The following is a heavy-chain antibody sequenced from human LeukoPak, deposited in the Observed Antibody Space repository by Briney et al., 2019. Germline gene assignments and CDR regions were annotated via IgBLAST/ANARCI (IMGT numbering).Heavy chain of an antibody. J-gene: IGHJ5*02. CDR1: GHTFTSYG. Sequence: AASVKVSCKASGHTFTSYGISWVRQAPGQGLECMGGVSAYYGNTNYAQKLQRRVTMTTDTSTSTAHMELRSLISDHTLLFFCARLFLAVGGNGYWFDRWGQGTLVTVSS. CDR3: ARLFLAVGGNGYWFDR. D-gene: IGHD6-19*01. CDR2: VSAYYGNT. V-gene: IGHV1-18*01.